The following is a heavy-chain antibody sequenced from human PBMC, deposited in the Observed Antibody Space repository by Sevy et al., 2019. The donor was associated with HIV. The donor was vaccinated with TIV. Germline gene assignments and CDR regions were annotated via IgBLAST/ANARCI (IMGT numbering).Heavy chain of an antibody. CDR1: GYTSTNYG. D-gene: IGHD6-19*01. Sequence: AAVKVSCKASGYTSTNYGISWVGQAPGQGLEWMGWISVYNHNTKYAQKVQGRITMSTDTSTSTAYMDLRSLRSGDSAVYYCATYRTDNRGWFHFDHWGQGTLVRVSS. V-gene: IGHV1-18*04. J-gene: IGHJ4*02. CDR3: ATYRTDNRGWFHFDH. CDR2: ISVYNHNT.